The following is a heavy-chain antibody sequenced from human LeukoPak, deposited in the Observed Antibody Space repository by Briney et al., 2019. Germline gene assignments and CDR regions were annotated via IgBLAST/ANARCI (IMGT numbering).Heavy chain of an antibody. V-gene: IGHV4-39*01. Sequence: KPSETLSLTCTVSGGSISSSSDYWGWIRQPPGKGLEWIGSIYYSGSTDYNPSLKGRVTISVDTSKNQFSLKVTSVTAADTAVYYCANYMAGTMVDFWGQGTLVTVSS. J-gene: IGHJ4*02. CDR2: IYYSGST. CDR3: ANYMAGTMVDF. CDR1: GGSISSSSDY. D-gene: IGHD1-1*01.